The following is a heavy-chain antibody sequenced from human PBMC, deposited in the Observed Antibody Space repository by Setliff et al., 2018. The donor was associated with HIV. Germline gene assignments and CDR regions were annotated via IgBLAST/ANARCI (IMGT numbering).Heavy chain of an antibody. D-gene: IGHD2-15*01. CDR1: GASIRSGLNY. Sequence: PSETLSLTCSVSGASIRSGLNYWTWIRQPAGKGLEWIGHIYSGGTTNYSPSLKRRVTISVDMSKNHFSLNLTTVSAADTAVYYCARGHVVGTSRSFDLWGSGNLVTVS. CDR2: IYSGGTT. J-gene: IGHJ4*01. V-gene: IGHV4-61*09. CDR3: ARGHVVGTSRSFDL.